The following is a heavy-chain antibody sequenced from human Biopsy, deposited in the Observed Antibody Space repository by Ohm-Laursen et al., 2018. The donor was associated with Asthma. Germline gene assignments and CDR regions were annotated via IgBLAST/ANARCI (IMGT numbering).Heavy chain of an antibody. D-gene: IGHD4-17*01. CDR1: GFTFSSYW. CDR3: ARVAYGDLTCFDP. J-gene: IGHJ5*02. CDR2: INSDGSST. Sequence: SLRLSCSASGFTFSSYWMHWVRQAPGKGLVRVSRINSDGSSTSYADSVKGRLTISRDNAKNTLYLQMNSLRAEDTAVYYCARVAYGDLTCFDPWGQGTLVTVSS. V-gene: IGHV3-74*01.